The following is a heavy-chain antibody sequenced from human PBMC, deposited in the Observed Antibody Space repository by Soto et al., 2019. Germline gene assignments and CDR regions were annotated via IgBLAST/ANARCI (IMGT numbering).Heavy chain of an antibody. CDR2: ITSSSSYT. V-gene: IGHV3-11*06. Sequence: PGGSLRLSCAASGFTFSDYYMRWIRQAPGKGLEWVAYITSSSSYTNYADSVKGRFTISRDNSKNTLYLQMNSLRAEDTAVYYCARDLYYYDNYWGRGTLVTVSS. J-gene: IGHJ4*02. CDR1: GFTFSDYY. CDR3: ARDLYYYDNY. D-gene: IGHD3-22*01.